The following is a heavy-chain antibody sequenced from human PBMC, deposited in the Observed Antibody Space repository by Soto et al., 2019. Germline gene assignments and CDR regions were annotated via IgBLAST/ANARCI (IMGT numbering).Heavy chain of an antibody. V-gene: IGHV3-30*18. CDR1: GFIFSNYG. Sequence: GGSLRLSGAASGFIFSNYGMSWIRQAPGKGLEWVSAISYDERTKYYADSVKGRFTISRDKSKKTLYLQMNSLRADDTAMYYCAKDPDCSSPSCYRSGRDFDCWGQGTLVTVSS. J-gene: IGHJ4*02. CDR2: ISYDERTK. D-gene: IGHD2-2*01. CDR3: AKDPDCSSPSCYRSGRDFDC.